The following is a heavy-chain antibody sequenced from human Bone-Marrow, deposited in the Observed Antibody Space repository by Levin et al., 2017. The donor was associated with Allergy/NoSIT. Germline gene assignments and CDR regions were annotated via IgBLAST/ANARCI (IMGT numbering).Heavy chain of an antibody. J-gene: IGHJ4*02. CDR2: ISYTGNA. CDR3: ASGGGSSSSSQDLDF. Sequence: SETLSLTCAVSGASISSLFWNWIRQPPGRGLEWVGYISYTGNANYNPSLKSRVAISIDTSKNQFSLRLSSLTAADTAVYYCASGGGSSSSSQDLDFWGQGTLVTVSS. D-gene: IGHD3-16*01. CDR1: GASISSLF. V-gene: IGHV4-59*11.